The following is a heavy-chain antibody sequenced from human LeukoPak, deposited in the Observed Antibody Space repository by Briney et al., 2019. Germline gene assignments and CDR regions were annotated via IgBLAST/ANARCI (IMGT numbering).Heavy chain of an antibody. J-gene: IGHJ4*02. V-gene: IGHV4-39*07. CDR1: GGSISRSSYY. CDR2: IYYSGST. CDR3: ATLDSFLYYFDY. D-gene: IGHD2/OR15-2a*01. Sequence: SETLSLTCTVSGGSISRSSYYWAWIRQPPGKGLEWIGNIYYSGSTYYNPSLTSRVTISVDTSKNQFSLKLSSVTAADTAVYYCATLDSFLYYFDYWGQGTLVTVSS.